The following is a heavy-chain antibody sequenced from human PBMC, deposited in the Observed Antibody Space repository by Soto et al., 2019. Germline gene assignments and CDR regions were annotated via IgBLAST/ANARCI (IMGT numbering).Heavy chain of an antibody. D-gene: IGHD3-3*01. CDR1: GGSVTGYY. CDR2: VHHTGGT. Sequence: LSLTCAVYGGSVTGYYWNWIRQPPGKGLEWIGAVHHTGGTHYNTSLQSRVTMAVDTSKTQFSLRLSSVTAADTATYYCAPRITVFGSLVRTLNPWGQGTQGIVAT. J-gene: IGHJ5*02. CDR3: APRITVFGSLVRTLNP. V-gene: IGHV4-34*01.